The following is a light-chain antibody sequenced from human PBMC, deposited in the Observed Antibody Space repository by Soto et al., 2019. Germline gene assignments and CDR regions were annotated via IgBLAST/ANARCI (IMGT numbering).Light chain of an antibody. CDR1: SSDVGGYNY. CDR3: SSYTSSSTYG. V-gene: IGLV2-14*01. J-gene: IGLJ1*01. Sequence: QSVLTQPASVSGSPGQSITISCTGTSSDVGGYNYVSWYQQNPGKAPKLMIYEVSNRPSGVSNRFSGSKSGNTASLTISGLQAEDEADYYCSSYTSSSTYGFGTGAKVTVL. CDR2: EVS.